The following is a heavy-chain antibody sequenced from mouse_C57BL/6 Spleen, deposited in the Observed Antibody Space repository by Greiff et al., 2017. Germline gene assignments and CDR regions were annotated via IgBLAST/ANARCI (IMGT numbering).Heavy chain of an antibody. Sequence: VQLQQSGAELVRPGASVKLSCTASGFNIKADYMHWVKQRPEQGLEWIGWIDPENGDTEYASKFQGKATITADTSSNTAYLQLSSRTSEDTAVEYCTTRDSPWGQGTLVTVSA. J-gene: IGHJ3*01. D-gene: IGHD3-2*01. CDR3: TTRDSP. V-gene: IGHV14-4*01. CDR2: IDPENGDT. CDR1: GFNIKADY.